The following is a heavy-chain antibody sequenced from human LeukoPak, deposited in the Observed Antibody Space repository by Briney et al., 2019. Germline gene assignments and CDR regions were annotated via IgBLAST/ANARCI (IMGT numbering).Heavy chain of an antibody. CDR2: INHSGST. Sequence: SETLSLTCAVYGGSFSGYYWSWIRQPPGKGLEWIGEINHSGSTNYNPSLKSRVTISVDTSKNQFSLRLSSVTAADTAVYYCARVYSSSGAQWFGAWGQVALVTVSS. D-gene: IGHD6-13*01. CDR3: ARVYSSSGAQWFGA. V-gene: IGHV4-34*01. J-gene: IGHJ5*02. CDR1: GGSFSGYY.